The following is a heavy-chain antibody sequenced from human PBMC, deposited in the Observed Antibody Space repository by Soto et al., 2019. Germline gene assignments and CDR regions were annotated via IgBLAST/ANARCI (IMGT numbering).Heavy chain of an antibody. CDR3: ARVADLGYFDY. Sequence: QVQLVQSGAEVKKPGSSVKVSCKASGGTFSSYTISWVRQAPGQGLEWMGRIIPILGIANYAQKFQGRVTITADKSTSTAYTELSSLRSEDTAVYYCARVADLGYFDYWGQGTLVTVSS. V-gene: IGHV1-69*02. CDR1: GGTFSSYT. D-gene: IGHD5-12*01. J-gene: IGHJ4*02. CDR2: IIPILGIA.